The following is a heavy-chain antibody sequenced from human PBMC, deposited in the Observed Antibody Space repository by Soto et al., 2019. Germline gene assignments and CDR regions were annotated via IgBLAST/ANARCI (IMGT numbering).Heavy chain of an antibody. D-gene: IGHD3-22*01. CDR2: ISYDGSNK. Sequence: GGSLRLSCAASGFTFSSYAMHWVRQAPGKGLEWVAVISYDGSNKYYADSVKGRFTISRDNSKNTLYLQMNSLRAEDTAVYYCASLGMAGDYDSSGYRRAGDYWGQGTMVTVSS. CDR3: ASLGMAGDYDSSGYRRAGDY. V-gene: IGHV3-30-3*01. CDR1: GFTFSSYA. J-gene: IGHJ4*02.